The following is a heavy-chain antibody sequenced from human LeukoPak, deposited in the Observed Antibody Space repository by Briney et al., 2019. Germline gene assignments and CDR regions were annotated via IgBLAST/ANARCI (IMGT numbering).Heavy chain of an antibody. CDR1: GGSISSSSYY. Sequence: SETLSLTCTVSGGSISSSSYYWGWIRQPPGKGLEWIGSIYYSGSTYYNPSLKSRVTISVDTSKDQFSLKLSSVTAADTAVYYCAYGSGGDFDYWGQGTLVTVSS. CDR2: IYYSGST. CDR3: AYGSGGDFDY. J-gene: IGHJ4*02. D-gene: IGHD3-10*01. V-gene: IGHV4-39*01.